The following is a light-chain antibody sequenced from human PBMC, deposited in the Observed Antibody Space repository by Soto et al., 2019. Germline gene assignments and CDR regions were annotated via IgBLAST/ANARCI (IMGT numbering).Light chain of an antibody. Sequence: EIVLPQSAGTLSLSPGEGATLSCRASQSVSTNLAWYQQQAGQAPRLLIYGASTRATGIPARFSGSASGTEFTLTISSLKSEDFAVYYCQQYSIWRTFGQGTKVDI. CDR1: QSVSTN. V-gene: IGKV3-15*01. J-gene: IGKJ1*01. CDR3: QQYSIWRT. CDR2: GAS.